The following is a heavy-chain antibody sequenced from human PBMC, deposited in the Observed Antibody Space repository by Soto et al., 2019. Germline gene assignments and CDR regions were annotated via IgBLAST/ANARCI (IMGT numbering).Heavy chain of an antibody. CDR1: GYTFTSYY. D-gene: IGHD6-13*01. J-gene: IGHJ6*03. Sequence: ASVKVSCKASGYTFTSYYMHWVRQAPGQGLEWMGIINPSGGSTSYAQKFQGRVTMTRDTSTSTVYMELSSLRSEDTAVYYCARGGSSSWYYYYYYMDVWGKGTTVTVSS. CDR2: INPSGGST. V-gene: IGHV1-46*03. CDR3: ARGGSSSWYYYYYYMDV.